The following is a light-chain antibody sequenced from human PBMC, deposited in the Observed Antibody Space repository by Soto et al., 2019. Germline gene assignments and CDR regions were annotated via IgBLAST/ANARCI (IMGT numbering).Light chain of an antibody. J-gene: IGKJ1*01. CDR2: ATS. V-gene: IGKV3-20*01. CDR3: QQYGTLLA. Sequence: KGSAQRPGAKAWCPGERATLSCRASQTVNSDYLAWFQQRPGQAPRLLIFATSRRATDIPDRFSGSGSRTDFNLAIMRSQHEGCAVHSCQQYGTLLAFGQGTKVDIK. CDR1: QTVNSDY.